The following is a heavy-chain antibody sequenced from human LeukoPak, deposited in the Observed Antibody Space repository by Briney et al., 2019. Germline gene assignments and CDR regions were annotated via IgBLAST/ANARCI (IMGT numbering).Heavy chain of an antibody. CDR1: GFTFSNYA. V-gene: IGHV3-23*01. D-gene: IGHD6-19*01. CDR3: ARAVAGNDYFDY. J-gene: IGHJ4*02. CDR2: ISGSGGNT. Sequence: PGGSLRLSCAASGFTFSNYAMSWVRQGPGKGLEWVSAISGSGGNTYYADSVKGRFTISRDNSKNTLYLQMNSLRAEDTAVYYCARAVAGNDYFDYWGQGTLVTVSS.